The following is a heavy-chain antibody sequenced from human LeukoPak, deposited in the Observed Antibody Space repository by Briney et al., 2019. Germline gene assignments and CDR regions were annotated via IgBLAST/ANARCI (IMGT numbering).Heavy chain of an antibody. CDR2: IIPIFGTA. CDR3: VRDNPRQQGFAY. Sequence: SVKVSCKASGGTFSSYAISWVRQAPGQGLEWMGGIIPIFGTANYAQKFQGRVTITADESTSTAYMELSSLRSEDTAVYYCVRDNPRQQGFAYWGQGTLVTVSS. D-gene: IGHD6-13*01. J-gene: IGHJ4*02. CDR1: GGTFSSYA. V-gene: IGHV1-69*13.